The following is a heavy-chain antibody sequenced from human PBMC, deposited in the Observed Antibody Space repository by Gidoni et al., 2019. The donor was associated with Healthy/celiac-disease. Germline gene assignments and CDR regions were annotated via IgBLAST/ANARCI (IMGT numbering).Heavy chain of an antibody. D-gene: IGHD2-21*01. CDR1: GFTFSSYS. V-gene: IGHV3-21*01. J-gene: IGHJ6*02. CDR3: AGDVFATFPSSAKPYYYGMDV. Sequence: EVQLVESGGGLVKPGGSLRLSCAASGFTFSSYSMNWARQAPGKWLEVVSSISSSSSYVYYADSVKGRFTISRDNAKNSLYLQMNSLRAEDTAVYYCAGDVFATFPSSAKPYYYGMDVWGQGTTVTVSS. CDR2: ISSSSSYV.